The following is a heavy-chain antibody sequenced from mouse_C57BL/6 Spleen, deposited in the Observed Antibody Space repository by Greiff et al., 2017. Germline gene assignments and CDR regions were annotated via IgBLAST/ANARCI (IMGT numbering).Heavy chain of an antibody. CDR1: GYTFTSYW. CDR2: IYPGSGST. CDR3: ARSGGGSWFAY. J-gene: IGHJ3*01. D-gene: IGHD1-1*02. Sequence: QVQLQQPGAELVKPGASVKMSCQASGYTFTSYWITWVTQRPGQGLEWIGDIYPGSGSTNYNEKFKSKATLTVDTSSSTAYMQLSSLTSEDSAVYYCARSGGGSWFAYWGQGTLVTVSA. V-gene: IGHV1-55*01.